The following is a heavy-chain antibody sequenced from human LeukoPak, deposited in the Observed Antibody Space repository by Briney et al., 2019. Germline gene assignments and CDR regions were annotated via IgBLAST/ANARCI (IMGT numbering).Heavy chain of an antibody. D-gene: IGHD6-6*01. CDR2: INPNSGGT. CDR3: ARGVSWHIDH. V-gene: IGHV1-2*02. CDR1: GYTFTGYY. J-gene: IGHJ4*02. Sequence: ASVKVSFKASGYTFTGYYMHWVRQAPGQGPEWMGWINPNSGGTNSAQKFQGRVTMTRDTSISTAYMELSRLRSNDTAIFYCARGVSWHIDHWGQGTLVTVSS.